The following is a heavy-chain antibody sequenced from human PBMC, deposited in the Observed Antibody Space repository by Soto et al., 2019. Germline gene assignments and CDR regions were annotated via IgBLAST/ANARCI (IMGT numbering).Heavy chain of an antibody. J-gene: IGHJ5*02. CDR3: ARERPDGARLDP. CDR1: GGSISSSSYY. V-gene: IGHV4-30-4*08. CDR2: IYHSGST. Sequence: SETLSLTCTVSGGSISSSSYYWGWIRQPPGKGLEWIGYIYHSGSTYYNPSLKSRVTISVDTSKNQFSLKLSSVTAADTAVYYCARERPDGARLDPWGQGTPVTVSS. D-gene: IGHD6-6*01.